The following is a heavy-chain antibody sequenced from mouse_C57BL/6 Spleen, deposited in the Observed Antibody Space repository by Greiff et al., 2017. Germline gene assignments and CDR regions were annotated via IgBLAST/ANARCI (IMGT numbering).Heavy chain of an antibody. J-gene: IGHJ2*01. CDR1: GYTFTSYW. Sequence: QVQLQQPGAELVKPGASVKLSCKASGYTFTSYWMHWVKQRPGRGLEWIGRIDPNSGGTKYNQKFKGKATLTVDKSYSPAYMQLISLSSEASAVYSVARTAYYYGYYEGYCDYGGQGTTRTVSS. CDR2: IDPNSGGT. CDR3: ARTAYYYGYYEGYCDY. D-gene: IGHD2-1*01. V-gene: IGHV1-72*01.